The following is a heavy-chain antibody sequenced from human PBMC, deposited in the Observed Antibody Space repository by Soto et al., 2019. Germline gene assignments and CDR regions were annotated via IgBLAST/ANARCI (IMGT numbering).Heavy chain of an antibody. CDR1: GGSISSGGYY. CDR3: ARLHGIAAAGISWYFDL. D-gene: IGHD6-13*01. CDR2: IYYSGST. J-gene: IGHJ2*01. Sequence: QVQLQESGPGLVKPSQTLSLTCTISGGSISSGGYYWSWIRQHPGKCLEWIGYIYYSGSTYYNPSLKSRGTISVDTSKSQFSLKLGSVTAADTAVYYCARLHGIAAAGISWYFDLWGRGTLVTVSS. V-gene: IGHV4-31*03.